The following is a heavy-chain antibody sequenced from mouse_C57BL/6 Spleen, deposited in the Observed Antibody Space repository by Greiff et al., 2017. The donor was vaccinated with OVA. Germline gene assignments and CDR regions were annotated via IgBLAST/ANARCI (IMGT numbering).Heavy chain of an antibody. Sequence: QVQLQQPGAELVRPGSSVKLSCKASGYTFTSYWMHWVKQRPIQGLEWIGNIDPSDSETHYNQKFKDKATLTVDKSSSTAYMQLSSLTSEDSAVYYCARDGIYYGNIFDYWGQGTTLTVSS. D-gene: IGHD2-1*01. J-gene: IGHJ2*01. CDR3: ARDGIYYGNIFDY. CDR2: IDPSDSET. CDR1: GYTFTSYW. V-gene: IGHV1-52*01.